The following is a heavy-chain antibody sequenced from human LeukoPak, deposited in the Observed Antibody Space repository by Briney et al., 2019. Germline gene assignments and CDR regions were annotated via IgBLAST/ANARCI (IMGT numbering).Heavy chain of an antibody. D-gene: IGHD6-19*01. CDR1: GFTFITYS. CDR2: ITSSSNYI. Sequence: GGSLRLSCAASGFTFITYSMTWVRQAPGKGLEWVSSITSSSNYIHYADSVKGRFTISRDNAKSSLYLQMNSLRAEDTAVYYCASSLSTGWGPIDDYWGQGTLVTVSS. J-gene: IGHJ4*02. CDR3: ASSLSTGWGPIDDY. V-gene: IGHV3-21*01.